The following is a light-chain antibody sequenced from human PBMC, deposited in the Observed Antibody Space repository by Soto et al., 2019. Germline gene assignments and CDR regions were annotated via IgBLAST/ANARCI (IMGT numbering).Light chain of an antibody. Sequence: EIVMTQSPATLSVSPGERATLSCRASQSVSSNLAWYQQKPGQAPRLLIYAASARATGIPARFSGSGSGTEFTLTISSLQSEDFAIYYCQQYNNWSRPTWTFGQGTKVEIK. J-gene: IGKJ1*01. V-gene: IGKV3-15*01. CDR3: QQYNNWSRPTWT. CDR2: AAS. CDR1: QSVSSN.